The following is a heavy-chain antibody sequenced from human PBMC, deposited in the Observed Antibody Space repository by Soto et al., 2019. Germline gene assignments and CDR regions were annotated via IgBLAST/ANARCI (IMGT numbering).Heavy chain of an antibody. J-gene: IGHJ6*02. CDR1: GFNFGSYG. Sequence: EVQLLESGGCLLQPGGSLRLSCSASGFNFGSYGMSWVRQAPGKGLEWVSGLTASGLNTYYTDSVKGRFTISRDNSRNTVYLRMSGLRVEDTAVFHCAKGLGNAKEVWGQGTTVTVSS. CDR2: LTASGLNT. CDR3: AKGLGNAKEV. V-gene: IGHV3-23*01. D-gene: IGHD2-8*01.